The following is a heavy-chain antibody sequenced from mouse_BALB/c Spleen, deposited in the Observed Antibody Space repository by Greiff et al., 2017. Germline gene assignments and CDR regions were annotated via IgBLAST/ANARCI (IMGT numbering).Heavy chain of an antibody. CDR2: ILPGSGST. D-gene: IGHD4-1*01. CDR3: ARRTGNWFAY. J-gene: IGHJ3*01. V-gene: IGHV1-9*01. CDR1: GYTFSSYW. Sequence: QVQLQQSGAELMKPGASVKISCKATGYTFSSYWIEWVKQRPGHGLEWIGEILPGSGSTNYNEKFKGKATFTADTSSNTAYMQLSSLTSEDSAVYYCARRTGNWFAYWGQGTLVTVSA.